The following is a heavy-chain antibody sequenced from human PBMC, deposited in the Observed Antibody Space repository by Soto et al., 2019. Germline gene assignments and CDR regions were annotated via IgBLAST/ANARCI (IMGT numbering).Heavy chain of an antibody. Sequence: SETLSLTCTVSGGSISSYNWSWIRQPPGKGLEWIGYIYYSGSTNYNPSLKSRVTISVDTSKNQFSLKLSSVTAADTAVYYCARSTMVRGLNINYYYYYYMDVWGKGTTVTVSS. J-gene: IGHJ6*03. V-gene: IGHV4-59*01. CDR3: ARSTMVRGLNINYYYYYYMDV. CDR1: GGSISSYN. CDR2: IYYSGST. D-gene: IGHD3-10*01.